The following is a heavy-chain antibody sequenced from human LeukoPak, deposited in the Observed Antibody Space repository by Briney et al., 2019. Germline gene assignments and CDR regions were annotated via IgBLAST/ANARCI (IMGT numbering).Heavy chain of an antibody. CDR3: ARDKVPWELQLQAYFDL. D-gene: IGHD5-24*01. CDR2: ISAYNGNT. V-gene: IGHV1-18*01. J-gene: IGHJ2*01. CDR1: GYSCSSYG. Sequence: ASVKVSCKASGYSCSSYGINWVRQAPGQGLEWMGWISAYNGNTNYAQQLQSRVTMTRDTSTSTAYMELRSLRSDDTAVYYCARDKVPWELQLQAYFDLWGRGTLVTVSS.